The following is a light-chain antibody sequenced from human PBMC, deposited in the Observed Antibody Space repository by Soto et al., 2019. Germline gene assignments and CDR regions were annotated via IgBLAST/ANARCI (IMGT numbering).Light chain of an antibody. CDR2: DAS. J-gene: IGKJ1*01. Sequence: EIVLTQSPATLSLSPGERATLSCRASQSVSSYLAWYQQKPGQAPRLLIFDASNRATGIQARFSGSGSGTDYTLANSSLEPEDFAVYYCQQRRNWPPATFGPGTKVEI. CDR3: QQRRNWPPAT. V-gene: IGKV3-11*01. CDR1: QSVSSY.